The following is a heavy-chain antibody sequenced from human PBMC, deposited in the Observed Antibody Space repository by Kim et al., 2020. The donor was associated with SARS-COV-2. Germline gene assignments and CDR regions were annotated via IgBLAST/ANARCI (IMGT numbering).Heavy chain of an antibody. Sequence: SETLSLTCSVSGGSITSYYWSWIRQPPGKGLQWIGYIYYSGTTNYDPSLKSRVTLSVDRSKNQFSLKLSSVTATDTAVYYCARQGRRYSGYDHFYFDYWG. D-gene: IGHD5-12*01. J-gene: IGHJ4*01. CDR1: GGSITSYY. V-gene: IGHV4-59*08. CDR3: ARQGRRYSGYDHFYFDY. CDR2: IYYSGTT.